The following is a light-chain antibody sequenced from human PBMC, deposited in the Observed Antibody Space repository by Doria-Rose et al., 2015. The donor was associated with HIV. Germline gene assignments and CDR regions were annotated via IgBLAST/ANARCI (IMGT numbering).Light chain of an antibody. CDR1: QSFSGTY. J-gene: IGKJ1*01. Sequence: LTQSPGTLSLSPGERATLSCRASQSFSGTYLAWYQQKPGQAPSLLIYDGSTRATGIPDRFSASGPGTDFALTINRLEPEDFALYYCHQYGTSWTFGQGTKVEI. V-gene: IGKV3-20*01. CDR2: DGS. CDR3: HQYGTSWT.